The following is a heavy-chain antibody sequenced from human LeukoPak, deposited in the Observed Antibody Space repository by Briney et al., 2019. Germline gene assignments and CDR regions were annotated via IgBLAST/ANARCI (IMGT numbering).Heavy chain of an antibody. J-gene: IGHJ4*02. CDR1: GFTFASYS. CDR2: ISGDSTYI. Sequence: GGSLRLSCAASGFTFASYSMNWVRQAPGKGLEWVSSISGDSTYIYNAGSVKGRFTISRDNAQASLYLQMISLRADATAVYHCARVSGRLERQSDLDYWGQGTLVIVSS. CDR3: ARVSGRLERQSDLDY. V-gene: IGHV3-21*01. D-gene: IGHD1-1*01.